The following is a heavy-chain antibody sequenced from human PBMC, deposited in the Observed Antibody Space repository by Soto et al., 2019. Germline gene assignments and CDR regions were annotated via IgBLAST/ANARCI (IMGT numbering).Heavy chain of an antibody. J-gene: IGHJ4*02. Sequence: GGSLRLSCAASGFTFSSYGMHWVRQDPGKGLEWVAVISYDGSNKYYADSVKGRFTISRDNSKNTLYLQMNSLRAEDTAVYYCAKDLYYYDSGGYYYDDFDYWGQGTLVTVSS. D-gene: IGHD3-22*01. CDR3: AKDLYYYDSGGYYYDDFDY. CDR2: ISYDGSNK. V-gene: IGHV3-30*18. CDR1: GFTFSSYG.